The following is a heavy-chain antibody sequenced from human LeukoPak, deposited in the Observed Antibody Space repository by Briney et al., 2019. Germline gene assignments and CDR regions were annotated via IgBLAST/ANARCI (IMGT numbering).Heavy chain of an antibody. V-gene: IGHV4-34*01. Sequence: SETLSLTCTVSGGSISSYYWSWIRQPPGKGLEWIGEINHSGSTNYNPSLKSRVTISVDTSKNQFSLKLSSVTAADTAVYYCARGGGLRFVDYWGQGTLVTVSS. CDR1: GGSISSYY. CDR3: ARGGGLRFVDY. CDR2: INHSGST. D-gene: IGHD4-17*01. J-gene: IGHJ4*02.